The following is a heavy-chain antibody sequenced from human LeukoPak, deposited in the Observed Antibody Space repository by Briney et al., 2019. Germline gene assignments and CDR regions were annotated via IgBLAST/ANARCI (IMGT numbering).Heavy chain of an antibody. CDR1: GFTFSSFG. D-gene: IGHD6-19*01. CDR3: AKGNSSGRYYCDY. V-gene: IGHV3-23*01. J-gene: IGHJ4*02. Sequence: PGGSLRLSCAASGFTFSSFGMSWVRQAPGKGLEWVSAISGSGGSTYYADSVKGRFTISRDNSKNTLYLQMNSLRAEDTAVYYCAKGNSSGRYYCDYWGQGTLVTVSS. CDR2: ISGSGGST.